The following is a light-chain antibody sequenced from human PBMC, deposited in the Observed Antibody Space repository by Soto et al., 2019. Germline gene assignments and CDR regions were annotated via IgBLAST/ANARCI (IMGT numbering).Light chain of an antibody. CDR2: RNH. V-gene: IGLV1-40*01. Sequence: QSVLTQPPSVSGAPGQRVTISCTGTRSNIGAGYDVHWYQQIPGTAPKLLIYRNHDRPSGVPDRFSGSKSGTSASLTITGLQAEDEADYYCSSFTTSRFYVFGPGTKVTVL. CDR3: SSFTTSRFYV. CDR1: RSNIGAGYD. J-gene: IGLJ1*01.